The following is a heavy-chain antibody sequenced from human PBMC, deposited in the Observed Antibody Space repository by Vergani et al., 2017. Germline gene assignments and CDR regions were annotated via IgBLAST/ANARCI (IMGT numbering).Heavy chain of an antibody. CDR2: ISCDGTQK. J-gene: IGHJ1*01. D-gene: IGHD7-27*01. CDR3: ATKSCRTPGFQLGYFTE. V-gene: IGHV3-30*03. Sequence: QVHLVESGGGVVQPGRSLRLSCVVSGFTSSYYGMHWVRQAPGKGLEWVAVISCDGTQKYYADSVKGRFTIYRDNSKSTLYLQMNRLRTEDTAVYDCATKSCRTPGFQLGYFTEWSKGPLVTVSS. CDR1: GFTSSYYG.